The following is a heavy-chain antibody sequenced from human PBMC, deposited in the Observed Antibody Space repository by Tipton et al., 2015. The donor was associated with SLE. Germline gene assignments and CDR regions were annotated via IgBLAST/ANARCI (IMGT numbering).Heavy chain of an antibody. Sequence: SLRLSCAASGFTFSDYYMSWIRQAPGKGLEWVSYISSSGSTIYYADSVKGRFTISRDNAKNSLYLQMNSLRAEDTAVYYCARDPDPRSYYDFWSGHGRFDYWGQGTLVTVSS. CDR2: ISSSGSTI. V-gene: IGHV3-11*04. J-gene: IGHJ4*02. D-gene: IGHD3-3*01. CDR1: GFTFSDYY. CDR3: ARDPDPRSYYDFWSGHGRFDY.